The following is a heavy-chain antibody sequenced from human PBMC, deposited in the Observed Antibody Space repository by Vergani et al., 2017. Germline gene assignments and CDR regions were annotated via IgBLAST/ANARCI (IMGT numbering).Heavy chain of an antibody. CDR1: GGSISSRSYY. CDR3: ASLVVVTAPYFQH. CDR2: IYHSGST. Sequence: QVQLQESGPGLVKPSETLSLTCTVSGGSISSRSYYWGWIRLPPGKGLEWIGSIYHSGSTNYNPSLKSRGTISVDKSKNQFSLKLSSVTAADTAVYYCASLVVVTAPYFQHWGQGTLVTVSS. J-gene: IGHJ1*01. V-gene: IGHV4-39*07. D-gene: IGHD2-21*02.